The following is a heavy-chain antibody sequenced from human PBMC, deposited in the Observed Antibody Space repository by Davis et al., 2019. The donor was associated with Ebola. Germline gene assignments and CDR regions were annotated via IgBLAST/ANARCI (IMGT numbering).Heavy chain of an antibody. Sequence: SVKVSCKASGGTFSSYAISWVRQAPGQGLEWMGGIIPIFGTANYAQKIQGRVTITADESTSTAYMELSSLRSEDTAVYYCASDTGYCSGGSCLEFDYWGQGTLVTVSS. CDR3: ASDTGYCSGGSCLEFDY. CDR2: IIPIFGTA. V-gene: IGHV1-69*13. D-gene: IGHD2-15*01. J-gene: IGHJ4*02. CDR1: GGTFSSYA.